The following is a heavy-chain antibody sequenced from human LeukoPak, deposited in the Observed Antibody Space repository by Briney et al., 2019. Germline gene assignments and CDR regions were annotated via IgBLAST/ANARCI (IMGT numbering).Heavy chain of an antibody. CDR2: ISGSSDYI. D-gene: IGHD3-3*01. CDR3: ARVLFGYYGVDV. J-gene: IGHJ6*02. V-gene: IGHV3-21*01. CDR1: GFTFSTYS. Sequence: GGSLRLSCAASGFTFSTYSMNWGRQAPGKGLEWVSSISGSSDYIFYADSVKGRFTMSRDNAKNSLYLQMNSLRAEDTAVYYCARVLFGYYGVDVWGQGTTVTVSS.